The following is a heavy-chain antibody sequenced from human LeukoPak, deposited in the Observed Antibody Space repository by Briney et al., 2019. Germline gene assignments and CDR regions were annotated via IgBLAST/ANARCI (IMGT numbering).Heavy chain of an antibody. J-gene: IGHJ4*02. CDR3: AKSDGYGLINY. CDR2: TYYSGST. D-gene: IGHD2-21*02. V-gene: IGHV4-39*01. Sequence: PSETLSLTCTVSGGSISSSSYYWGWIRQPPGKGLEWIGSTYYSGSTYYNPSLKSRVTISVDTSKNQFSLRLNSVTAADTAMYYCAKSDGYGLINYWGQGTLVTVSS. CDR1: GGSISSSSYY.